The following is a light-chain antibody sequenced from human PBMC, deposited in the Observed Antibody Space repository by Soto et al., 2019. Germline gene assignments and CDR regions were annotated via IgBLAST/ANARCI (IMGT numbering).Light chain of an antibody. V-gene: IGKV1-5*03. CDR2: KAS. J-gene: IGKJ1*01. CDR3: QQYNSYLTWT. CDR1: QSISSW. Sequence: DIQMTQSPSTLSASVGDRVTITCRARQSISSWLAWYQQKPGKAPKLLIYKASSLESGAPSRFSGSGSGTEFTLTISSLQPDDFATYYCQQYNSYLTWTFGQGTKVEIK.